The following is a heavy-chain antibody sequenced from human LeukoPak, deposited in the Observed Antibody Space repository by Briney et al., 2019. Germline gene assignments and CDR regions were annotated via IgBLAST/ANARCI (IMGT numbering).Heavy chain of an antibody. CDR1: GYTFTSYG. V-gene: IGHV1-18*01. D-gene: IGHD4-11*01. J-gene: IGHJ6*03. CDR2: ISAYNGNT. CDR3: ARVVPDYSYYYYMDV. Sequence: ASVKVSCKASGYTFTSYGISWVRQAPGQGLEWMGWISAYNGNTNYAQKLQGRVTMTTDTSTSTAYMELRSLRSDDTAVYYCARVVPDYSYYYYMDVWGKGTTATVS.